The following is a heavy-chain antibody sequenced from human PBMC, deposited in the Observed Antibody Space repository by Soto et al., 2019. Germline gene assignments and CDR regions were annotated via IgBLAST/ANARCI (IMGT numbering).Heavy chain of an antibody. CDR2: IYYSGST. J-gene: IGHJ4*02. Sequence: SETLSLTCAVSGGSISSYCWSWIRQPPGKGLEWIGYIYYSGSTNYNPSLKSRVTISVDTSKNQFSLRLSSVTAADTAVYYCARTRREIPYCGGGDCYPFTYWGQGTLVTVSS. CDR1: GGSISSYC. CDR3: ARTRREIPYCGGGDCYPFTY. V-gene: IGHV4-59*01. D-gene: IGHD2-21*02.